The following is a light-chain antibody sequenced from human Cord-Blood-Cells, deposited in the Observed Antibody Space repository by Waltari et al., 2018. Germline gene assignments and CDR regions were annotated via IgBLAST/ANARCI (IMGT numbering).Light chain of an antibody. Sequence: EIVMTQSPATLSVSPGERATLSCRASQRVSSNLAWYQQKHGQAPRPLIYGASTRATGIPARFRGIGSGTEFTLTISSLQSEDFAVYYCQQYNNWPPITFGQGTRLEIK. J-gene: IGKJ5*01. CDR1: QRVSSN. CDR2: GAS. CDR3: QQYNNWPPIT. V-gene: IGKV3-15*01.